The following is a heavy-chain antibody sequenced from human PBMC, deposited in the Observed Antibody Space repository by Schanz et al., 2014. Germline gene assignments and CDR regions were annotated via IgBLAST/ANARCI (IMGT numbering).Heavy chain of an antibody. J-gene: IGHJ4*02. Sequence: EVQLVESGGGLVKPGGSLRLSCEASEFTFSSYAMHWVRQASGKGLEWVSVIYSGIGAYYADSVKDRFTVSRDNSKNTVYLQMNRLRAEDTAVYYCARVHHYDPSGWGYFDYWGQGALVTVSS. CDR2: IYSGIGA. CDR3: ARVHHYDPSGWGYFDY. CDR1: EFTFSSYA. D-gene: IGHD3-22*01. V-gene: IGHV3-66*01.